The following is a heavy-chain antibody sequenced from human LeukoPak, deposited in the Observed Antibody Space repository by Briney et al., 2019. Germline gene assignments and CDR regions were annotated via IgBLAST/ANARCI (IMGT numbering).Heavy chain of an antibody. CDR3: ASRNSLFI. Sequence: GGSLRLSCAASGFTFDDYAMHWVRQAPGKGLQWVSTISWNGDDIGYADSVKGRFTTSRDNAKNSLYLQMNSLRAEDTAVYYCASRNSLFIWGQGTLVTVSS. CDR1: GFTFDDYA. V-gene: IGHV3-9*01. CDR2: ISWNGDDI. J-gene: IGHJ4*02. D-gene: IGHD4-23*01.